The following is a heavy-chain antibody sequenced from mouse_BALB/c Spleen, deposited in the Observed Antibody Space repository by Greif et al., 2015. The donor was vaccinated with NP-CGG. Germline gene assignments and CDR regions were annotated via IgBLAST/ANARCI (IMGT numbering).Heavy chain of an antibody. CDR1: GYTFTDYY. V-gene: IGHV1-84*02. CDR2: IYPGSGNT. D-gene: IGHD4-1*01. CDR3: ARRTGTEAMDY. Sequence: LVESGPELVKPGASVKISYKASGYTFTDYYINWVKQKPGQGLEWIGWIYPGSGNTKYNEKFKGKATLTVDTSSSTAYMQLSSLTSEDTAVYFCARRTGTEAMDYWGQGTSVTVSS. J-gene: IGHJ4*01.